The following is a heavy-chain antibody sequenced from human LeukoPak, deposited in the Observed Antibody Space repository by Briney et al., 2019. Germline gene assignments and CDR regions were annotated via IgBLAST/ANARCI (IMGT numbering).Heavy chain of an antibody. CDR3: ARGRAEYVWGSYRPEVNWFDP. CDR2: IYYSGST. J-gene: IGHJ5*02. V-gene: IGHV4-31*03. D-gene: IGHD3-16*02. Sequence: SQTLSLTCTVSGGSISSGGYYWSWIRQHPGKGLEWIGYIYYSGSTYYNPSLKSRVTISVDTSKNQFSLKLSSATAADTAVYYCARGRAEYVWGSYRPEVNWFDPWGQGTLVTVSS. CDR1: GGSISSGGYY.